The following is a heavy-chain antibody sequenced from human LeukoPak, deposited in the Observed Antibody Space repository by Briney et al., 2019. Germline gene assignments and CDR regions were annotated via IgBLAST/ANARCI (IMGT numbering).Heavy chain of an antibody. J-gene: IGHJ6*02. Sequence: ASVKVSCKASGYTFTSYGISWVRQAPGQGLEWMGWISAYNGNTNYAQKLQGRVTMTTDTSTSTAYMELRSLRSDDTAVYYCAREEWQQFDHYGMDVWGQGTTVTVSS. D-gene: IGHD3-3*01. V-gene: IGHV1-18*01. CDR3: AREEWQQFDHYGMDV. CDR1: GYTFTSYG. CDR2: ISAYNGNT.